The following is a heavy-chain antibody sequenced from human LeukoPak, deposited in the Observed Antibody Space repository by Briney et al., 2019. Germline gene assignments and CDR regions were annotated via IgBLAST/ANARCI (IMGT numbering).Heavy chain of an antibody. Sequence: ASVKVSCKVSGYTLTELSLHWVRQAPGKGLEWVGRFDPEDGETIYARKFQGRVTMTEDTSTDTAYMELSSLGSEDTAVYFCAVSLTTGGYYGMDVWGQGTTVTVSS. J-gene: IGHJ6*02. CDR2: FDPEDGET. D-gene: IGHD1-1*01. V-gene: IGHV1-24*01. CDR3: AVSLTTGGYYGMDV. CDR1: GYTLTELS.